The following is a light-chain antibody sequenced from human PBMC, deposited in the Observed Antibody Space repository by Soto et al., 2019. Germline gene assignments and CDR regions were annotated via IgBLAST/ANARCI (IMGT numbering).Light chain of an antibody. V-gene: IGLV2-23*01. CDR1: SSDVGSYNL. Sequence: QSALTQPASVSGSPGQSITISCTGTSSDVGSYNLVSWYQQHPGKAPKLMIYEGSKRPSGVSNRFSGSKSGNTASLTISGLQAEDDVDYYCCSYAGSSTSVVFGGGTKLTVL. J-gene: IGLJ2*01. CDR2: EGS. CDR3: CSYAGSSTSVV.